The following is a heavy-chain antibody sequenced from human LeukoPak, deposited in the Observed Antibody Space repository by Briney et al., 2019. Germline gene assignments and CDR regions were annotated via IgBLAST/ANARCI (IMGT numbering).Heavy chain of an antibody. CDR1: GFSFSIYG. D-gene: IGHD3-10*01. Sequence: GGSLRLSCTVSGFSFSIYGMSWVRQAPGKGLEWVTGIRSSGGGAYYAGSVEGRFTISRDNSKNTLYLQMNSLRVEDTAVFYCAKGVPNTGAFDIWGQGTMVTVSS. CDR2: IRSSGGGA. V-gene: IGHV3-23*01. CDR3: AKGVPNTGAFDI. J-gene: IGHJ3*02.